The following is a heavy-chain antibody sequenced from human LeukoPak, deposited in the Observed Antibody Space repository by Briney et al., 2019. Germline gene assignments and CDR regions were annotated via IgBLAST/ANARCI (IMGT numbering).Heavy chain of an antibody. D-gene: IGHD2-2*02. Sequence: PGGSLRLSCAASGFTFSNAWMSWVRQAPGKGLEWVGRIKSKTDCGTTDYAAPVKGRFTISRDDSKNTLYLQMNSLKTEDTAVYYCTTEGYCSSTSCYSGYWGQGTLVAVSS. CDR3: TTEGYCSSTSCYSGY. CDR1: GFTFSNAW. J-gene: IGHJ4*02. V-gene: IGHV3-15*01. CDR2: IKSKTDCGTT.